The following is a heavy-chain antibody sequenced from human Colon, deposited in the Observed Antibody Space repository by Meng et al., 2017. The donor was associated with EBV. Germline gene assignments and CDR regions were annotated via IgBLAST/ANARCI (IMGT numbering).Heavy chain of an antibody. Sequence: QVQRQQWGAGLLKPSVTLILTCAVDGGSLSGAYWNWIRQPPGKGLEWIGEIIHGGSPSYNPSLKSRVTISIDTSKNQLSLMLSSVTAADTAVYYCARRPTGIDYWGQGTLVTVSS. CDR1: GGSLSGAY. V-gene: IGHV4-34*12. D-gene: IGHD2-8*02. CDR2: IIHGGSP. J-gene: IGHJ4*02. CDR3: ARRPTGIDY.